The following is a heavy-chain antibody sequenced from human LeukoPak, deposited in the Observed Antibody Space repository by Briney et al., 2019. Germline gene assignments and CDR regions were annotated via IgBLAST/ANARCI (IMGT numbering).Heavy chain of an antibody. CDR3: AREGEVYYYDSSGYPGHGDAFDI. Sequence: GGSLRLSCAASGFTFSSYSMNWVRQAPGKGLEWVSSISSSSSYIYYADSVKGRFTISRDNAKNSLYLQMNSLRAEDTAVYYCAREGEVYYYDSSGYPGHGDAFDIWGQGTMVTVSS. CDR1: GFTFSSYS. J-gene: IGHJ3*02. D-gene: IGHD3-22*01. V-gene: IGHV3-21*01. CDR2: ISSSSSYI.